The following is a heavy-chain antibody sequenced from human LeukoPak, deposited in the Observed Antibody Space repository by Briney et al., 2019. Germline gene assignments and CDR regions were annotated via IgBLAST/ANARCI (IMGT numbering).Heavy chain of an antibody. CDR3: ARGSTRADDY. CDR1: GASISNHY. D-gene: IGHD2/OR15-2a*01. CDR2: VHHNGDT. Sequence: PSETLSLTCTVSGASISNHYWSWIRQSPRKGLEWIGYVHHNGDTNYNPSLKSRVATSVDTSRNQFSLTLYSVSAADTAVYYCARGSTRADDYWGQGTLVTVSS. V-gene: IGHV4-59*11. J-gene: IGHJ4*02.